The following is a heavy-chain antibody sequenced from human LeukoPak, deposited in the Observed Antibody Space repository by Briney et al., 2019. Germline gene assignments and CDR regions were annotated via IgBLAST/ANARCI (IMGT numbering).Heavy chain of an antibody. Sequence: PGGSLRLSCAASGFTFSSYGMHWVRQAPGKGLEWVAVISYDGSNKYYADSVKGRFTISRDNSKNTLYLQMNSLRAEDTAVYYCAKGWRRRFGELLSDYFDYWGQGTLVTVSS. V-gene: IGHV3-30*18. CDR1: GFTFSSYG. J-gene: IGHJ4*02. CDR2: ISYDGSNK. CDR3: AKGWRRRFGELLSDYFDY. D-gene: IGHD3-10*01.